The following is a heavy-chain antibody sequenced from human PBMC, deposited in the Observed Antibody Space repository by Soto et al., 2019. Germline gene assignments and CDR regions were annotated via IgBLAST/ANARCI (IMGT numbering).Heavy chain of an antibody. CDR2: ITPYNGNT. V-gene: IGHV1-18*01. J-gene: IGHJ4*02. CDR1: TYTFTSYG. Sequence: SVKVSLKTSTYTFTSYGITWVRQAPGQGLEWMGWITPYNGNTNYAQKFQGRVTMTTDTSTTTAYMELRSLTSDDTAVYYCARGPRSFTVTFGDFLDYWGQGTLVTVS. CDR3: ARGPRSFTVTFGDFLDY. D-gene: IGHD3-16*01.